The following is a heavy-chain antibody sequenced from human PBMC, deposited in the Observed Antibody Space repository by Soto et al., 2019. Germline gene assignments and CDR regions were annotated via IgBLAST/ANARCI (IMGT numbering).Heavy chain of an antibody. J-gene: IGHJ3*01. CDR2: IYDSGSA. V-gene: IGHV4-31*02. Sequence: QMQLQESGPGLVKPSQTLSLTCTVSGGSIGGGGFYWTWVRLRPGEGLEWIGNIYDSGSAYYNPSLESRISMSIDTSKNQFSLSPTSVTVADTALYYCASAVILTTTYILDLWGPGTMVAASS. CDR3: ASAVILTTTYILDL. D-gene: IGHD4-17*01. CDR1: GGSIGGGGFY.